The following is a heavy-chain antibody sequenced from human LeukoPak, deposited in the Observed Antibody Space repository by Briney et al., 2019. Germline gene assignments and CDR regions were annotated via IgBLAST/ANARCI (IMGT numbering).Heavy chain of an antibody. V-gene: IGHV3-30*19. D-gene: IGHD4-23*01. J-gene: IGHJ6*03. Sequence: GRSLRLSCVTSGFTFSAYGFHWVRLAPVKGLEWVATVSFDGTTKSYADPVKGRFTMSRDSSKNTLYLQMNSLSPEDTAVYFCARDQTVGTTIAYYMDLWGKGTTVTVSS. CDR1: GFTFSAYG. CDR3: ARDQTVGTTIAYYMDL. CDR2: VSFDGTTK.